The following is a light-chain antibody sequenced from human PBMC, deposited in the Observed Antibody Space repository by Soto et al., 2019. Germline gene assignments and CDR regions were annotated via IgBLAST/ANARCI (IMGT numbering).Light chain of an antibody. CDR1: SSNIGSNY. CDR2: DNN. CDR3: GTWDSSLGAGWL. V-gene: IGLV1-51*01. Sequence: QSGKTQQPSGSAAPGQTVTISCSGSSSNIGSNYVSWYQQLPGTAPKVLIHDNNKRPSGIPDRFSGSKSGTSATLRITGIQTGDEADYYCGTWDSSLGAGWLFGRGTKV. J-gene: IGLJ3*02.